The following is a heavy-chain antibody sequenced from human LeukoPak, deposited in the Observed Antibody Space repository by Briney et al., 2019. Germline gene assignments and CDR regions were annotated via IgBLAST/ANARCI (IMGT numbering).Heavy chain of an antibody. Sequence: PGGSLRLFCAASGFIFRNYGMNWVRQAPGKGLEWVSGIYTNRNTRYADSVKGRFTISRDNSKNTLYLQMDSLRVEDTAVYYCAHLVWEYVGGLDVWGQGTTVTVSS. CDR1: GFIFRNYG. V-gene: IGHV3-23*05. D-gene: IGHD1-26*01. J-gene: IGHJ6*02. CDR2: IYTNRNT. CDR3: AHLVWEYVGGLDV.